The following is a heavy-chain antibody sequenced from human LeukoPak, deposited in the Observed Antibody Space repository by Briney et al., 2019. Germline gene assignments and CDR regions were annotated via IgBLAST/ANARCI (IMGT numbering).Heavy chain of an antibody. Sequence: GGSLRLSCAASGFTFSDYFMSWVRQAPGKGLEWGSYVSSSGSTIYYADSVKGRFTISRDNAKNSLYVQMNSLRAEDTAVYYCARVGYYGMDVWGQGTTVTVSS. CDR2: VSSSGSTI. CDR1: GFTFSDYF. J-gene: IGHJ6*02. CDR3: ARVGYYGMDV. V-gene: IGHV3-11*01.